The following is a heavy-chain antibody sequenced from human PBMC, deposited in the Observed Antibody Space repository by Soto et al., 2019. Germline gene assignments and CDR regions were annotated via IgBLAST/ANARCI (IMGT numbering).Heavy chain of an antibody. CDR1: GFTFGTYG. Sequence: SLRLSCAASGFTFGTYGMIWVRQAPGKGLEWVSRISNSGGDTYYTDSVRGRFIVSRDNSKNILYLQMNSLRAEDTAVYYCAKRLVPSASGWDYWGQGTPVTVSS. D-gene: IGHD2-2*01. V-gene: IGHV3-23*01. CDR2: ISNSGGDT. CDR3: AKRLVPSASGWDY. J-gene: IGHJ4*02.